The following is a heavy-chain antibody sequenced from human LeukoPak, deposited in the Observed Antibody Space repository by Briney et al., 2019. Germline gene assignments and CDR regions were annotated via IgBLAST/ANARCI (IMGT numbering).Heavy chain of an antibody. D-gene: IGHD2-2*01. J-gene: IGHJ6*03. CDR2: ITNSGDDT. CDR3: AKCCLDCSGTSPDYFYYYCMDV. CDR1: GFTFRSYA. Sequence: GGSLRLSCAASGFTFRSYAMSWVRQAPGKGLEWVSSITNSGDDTYYADSVKGRFTISRDNSKNTLYVRMNSLRAEDTAVYYCAKCCLDCSGTSPDYFYYYCMDVWGKGTTVTVSS. V-gene: IGHV3-23*01.